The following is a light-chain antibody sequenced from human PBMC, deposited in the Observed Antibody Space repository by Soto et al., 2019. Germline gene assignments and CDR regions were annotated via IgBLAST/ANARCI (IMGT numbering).Light chain of an antibody. V-gene: IGKV1-9*01. Sequence: DIQMTQSPSSLSASVEDRVTITCRASQGISSYLAWYQQKPGKAPKLLIYAASTLQSGVPSRFSGSGSGTEFTLTISSLQPEDFATYYCQQLNSYPITFGQGTRLEIK. CDR3: QQLNSYPIT. J-gene: IGKJ5*01. CDR2: AAS. CDR1: QGISSY.